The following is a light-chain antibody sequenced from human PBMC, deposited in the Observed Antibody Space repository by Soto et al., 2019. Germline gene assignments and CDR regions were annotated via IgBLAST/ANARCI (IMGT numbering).Light chain of an antibody. CDR3: QQRSNWPPWT. J-gene: IGKJ1*01. V-gene: IGKV3-11*01. CDR2: DAS. CDR1: QSVSSY. Sequence: EIVLTQSPATLSLSPGERATISCRASQSVSSYLAWYHQKPGQAPRLLIYDASNRATGIPARFSGSGSGTDFTLTISSLEPEDFAVYYCQQRSNWPPWTFGQGTKVDIK.